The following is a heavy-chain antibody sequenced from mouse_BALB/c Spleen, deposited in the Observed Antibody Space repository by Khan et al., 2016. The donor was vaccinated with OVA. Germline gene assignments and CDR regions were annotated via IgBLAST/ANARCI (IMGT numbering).Heavy chain of an antibody. V-gene: IGHV1-5*01. CDR1: GYTFTSYW. CDR2: IYPGNSDT. J-gene: IGHJ3*01. D-gene: IGHD2-2*01. CDR3: TRFGYLFAY. Sequence: EVQLQQSGTVLARPGTSVKMSCKASGYTFTSYWMHWVKQRPGQGLEWIGAIYPGNSDTSYNQKFKGKAKLTAGTSTSTAYMELSSLTNEDSAVYYCTRFGYLFAYWGPGTLVTVSA.